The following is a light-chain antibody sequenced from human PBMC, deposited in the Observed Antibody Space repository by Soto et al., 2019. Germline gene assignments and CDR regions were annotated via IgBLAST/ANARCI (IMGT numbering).Light chain of an antibody. V-gene: IGLV2-23*01. CDR2: EDY. J-gene: IGLJ3*02. CDR1: SSDVGSYNL. Sequence: QSALTQPASVTGSPGQSITISCSGSSSDVGSYNLVSWYQQHPGKAPKLIIYEDYQRPSGVSNRFSGSKFGNTASLTIAGLQAEDEADYYCCSYAGGNFWRFGGGTKLTVL. CDR3: CSYAGGNFWR.